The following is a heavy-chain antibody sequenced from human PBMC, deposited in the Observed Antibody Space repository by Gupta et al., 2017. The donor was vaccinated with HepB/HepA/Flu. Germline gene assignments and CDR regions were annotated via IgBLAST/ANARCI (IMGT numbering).Heavy chain of an antibody. Sequence: FQLVESGGGLVQPGGSLRLSCAASGFTFSTDWRHWVRQGQGKGLVWGSRIKSDGSSTSYADSVKGRFTISRDNANNTLNLQMNNLRVEDTAVYYCARERQERSIFVDVWGEGTTVTVSS. CDR3: ARERQERSIFVDV. V-gene: IGHV3-74*01. J-gene: IGHJ6*04. CDR1: GFTFSTDW. CDR2: IKSDGSST. D-gene: IGHD3-3*01.